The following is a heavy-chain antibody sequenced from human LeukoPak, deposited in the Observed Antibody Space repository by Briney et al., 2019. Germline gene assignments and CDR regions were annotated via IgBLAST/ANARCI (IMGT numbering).Heavy chain of an antibody. Sequence: GGSLRLSCAASGFSFDDYAMHWVRQAPGKGLEWGSGISWNSGSIAYADPVKGRFTISRDNAKNSLYLQMNSLRVEDTAFYYCASNYYYGSGSHLVWGQGTMVSVSS. CDR2: ISWNSGSI. J-gene: IGHJ3*01. CDR1: GFSFDDYA. D-gene: IGHD3-10*01. V-gene: IGHV3-9*01. CDR3: ASNYYYGSGSHLV.